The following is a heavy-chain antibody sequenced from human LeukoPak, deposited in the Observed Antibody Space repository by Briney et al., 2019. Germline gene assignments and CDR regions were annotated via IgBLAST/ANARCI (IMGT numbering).Heavy chain of an antibody. CDR1: GDSVSSNSAA. V-gene: IGHV6-1*01. CDR2: TYYRSKWYN. J-gene: IGHJ6*03. D-gene: IGHD3-10*01. CDR3: ARVFDSGSQAYFYYMDV. Sequence: PSQTLSLTCAISGDSVSSNSAAWNWIRQSPSRGLEWLGRTYYRSKWYNDYAVSVKSRITINPATSKNQFSLQLNSVTPEDTAVYYCARVFDSGSQAYFYYMDVWGKGTTVIISS.